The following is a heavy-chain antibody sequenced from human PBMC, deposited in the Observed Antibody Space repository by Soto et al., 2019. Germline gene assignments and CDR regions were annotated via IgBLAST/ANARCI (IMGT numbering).Heavy chain of an antibody. V-gene: IGHV1-69*06. CDR2: IIPIFGTA. Sequence: QVQLVQSGAEVKKPGSSVKVSCKASGGTFSSYAISWVRQAPGQGLEWMGGIIPIFGTANYAQKFQGRVTITADKSTSTDYMELSSLRSEDTAVYYCARGIFSSSGWHGGWFDPWGQGTLVTVSS. CDR3: ARGIFSSSGWHGGWFDP. J-gene: IGHJ5*02. D-gene: IGHD6-19*01. CDR1: GGTFSSYA.